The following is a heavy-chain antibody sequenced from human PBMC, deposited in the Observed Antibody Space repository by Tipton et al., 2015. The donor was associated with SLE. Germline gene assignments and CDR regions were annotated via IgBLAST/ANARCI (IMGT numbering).Heavy chain of an antibody. CDR3: ARHHYDTRGYPYNAMDV. J-gene: IGHJ6*02. D-gene: IGHD3-22*01. CDR2: IFPSGNT. V-gene: IGHV4-59*08. CDR1: GGSISSYH. Sequence: TLSLTCTVSGGSISSYHWSWIRQTPGKGLEWIGNIFPSGNTDHNPSLKSRTTISADTSKNQFSLNLSSVTAADTAVYYCARHHYDTRGYPYNAMDVWGQGTAVSVS.